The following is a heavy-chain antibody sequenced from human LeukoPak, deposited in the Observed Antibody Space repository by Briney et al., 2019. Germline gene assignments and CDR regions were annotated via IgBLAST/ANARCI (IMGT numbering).Heavy chain of an antibody. V-gene: IGHV3-7*02. J-gene: IGHJ5*02. Sequence: PGGSLRLSCAASGFTFSNYWMSWVRQAPGKGLEWVANINQDGSEKYYVDSVKGRFTISRDNAKNSVNLQMNSLRAEDTAMYYCASLYCSRGSCAFDVWGQGTLVTVSS. D-gene: IGHD2-15*01. CDR2: INQDGSEK. CDR1: GFTFSNYW. CDR3: ASLYCSRGSCAFDV.